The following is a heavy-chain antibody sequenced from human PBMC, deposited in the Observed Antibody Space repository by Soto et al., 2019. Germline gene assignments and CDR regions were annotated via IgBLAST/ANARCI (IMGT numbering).Heavy chain of an antibody. V-gene: IGHV4-59*08. Sequence: SETLSLTCTVSGGSISSYYWSWIRQPPGKGLEWIGYIYYSGSTNYNPSLKSRVTISVDTSKNQFSLKLSSVTAADTAVYYCARSYSSGWYRYFQHWGQGTLVTVSS. J-gene: IGHJ1*01. CDR3: ARSYSSGWYRYFQH. D-gene: IGHD6-19*01. CDR1: GGSISSYY. CDR2: IYYSGST.